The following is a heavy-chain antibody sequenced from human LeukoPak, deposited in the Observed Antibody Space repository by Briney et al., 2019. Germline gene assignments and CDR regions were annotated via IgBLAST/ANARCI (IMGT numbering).Heavy chain of an antibody. J-gene: IGHJ3*02. CDR2: ISTSSSYI. Sequence: GRSLRLSCAASGFTFDDYAMHWVRQAPGKGLEWVSSISTSSSYIYYADSVKGRFTISRDNAKKSLYLQMNSLRAEDTAVYYCARGDPDISFGVAGEAFDIWGQGTMVTVSS. CDR3: ARGDPDISFGVAGEAFDI. CDR1: GFTFDDYA. D-gene: IGHD3-3*01. V-gene: IGHV3-21*01.